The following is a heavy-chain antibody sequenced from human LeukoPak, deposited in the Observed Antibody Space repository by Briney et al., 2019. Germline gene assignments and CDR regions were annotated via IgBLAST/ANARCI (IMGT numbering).Heavy chain of an antibody. D-gene: IGHD3-22*01. J-gene: IGHJ4*02. V-gene: IGHV3-30-3*01. CDR3: ARGGAYYEPNFDY. CDR1: GFTFSSYA. Sequence: GRSLRLSCAASGFTFSSYAMHWVRQAPGKGLEWVAVISYGGSNKYYADSVKGRFTISRDNSKNTLYLQMNSLRAEDTAVYYCARGGAYYEPNFDYWGQGTLVTVSS. CDR2: ISYGGSNK.